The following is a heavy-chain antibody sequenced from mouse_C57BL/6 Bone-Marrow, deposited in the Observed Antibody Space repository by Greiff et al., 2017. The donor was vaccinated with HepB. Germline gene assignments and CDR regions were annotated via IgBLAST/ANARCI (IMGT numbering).Heavy chain of an antibody. CDR1: GFNIKDYY. CDR2: IDPEDGDT. J-gene: IGHJ3*01. V-gene: IGHV14-1*01. Sequence: DVKLVESGAELVRPGASVKLSCTASGFNIKDYYMHWVKQRPEQGLEWIGRIDPEDGDTEYAPKFQGKATMTADTSSNTAYLQLSSLTSEDTAVYYCTTVYYDYSWFAYWGQGTLVTVSA. D-gene: IGHD2-4*01. CDR3: TTVYYDYSWFAY.